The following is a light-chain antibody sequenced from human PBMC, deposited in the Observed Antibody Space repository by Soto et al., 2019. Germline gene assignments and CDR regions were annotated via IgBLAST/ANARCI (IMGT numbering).Light chain of an antibody. V-gene: IGLV2-14*01. CDR1: SSDVGGYNY. CDR3: SSYATGFKGV. CDR2: EVS. Sequence: QSALTQPASVSGSPGQSITISCTGTSSDVGGYNYVSWHQHHPGKAPKLLIYEVSYRPSGVSDRFSGSKSANTASLTISGLQAEDEADYYCSSYATGFKGVFGTGTKGTVL. J-gene: IGLJ1*01.